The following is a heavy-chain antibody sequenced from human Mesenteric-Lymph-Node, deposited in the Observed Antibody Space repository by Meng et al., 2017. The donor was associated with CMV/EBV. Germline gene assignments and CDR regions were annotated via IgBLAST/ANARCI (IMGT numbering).Heavy chain of an antibody. CDR2: ISSSSSYI. V-gene: IGHV3-21*01. CDR3: ARLNYYDSSGYRRYYYYGMDV. CDR1: GFTFSSYS. J-gene: IGHJ6*02. Sequence: GESLKISCAASGFTFSSYSMNWVRQAPGKGLEWVSSISSSSSYIYYADSVKGRFTISRDNAKNSLYLQMNSLRAEDTAVYYCARLNYYDSSGYRRYYYYGMDVWGQGTTVTVSS. D-gene: IGHD3-22*01.